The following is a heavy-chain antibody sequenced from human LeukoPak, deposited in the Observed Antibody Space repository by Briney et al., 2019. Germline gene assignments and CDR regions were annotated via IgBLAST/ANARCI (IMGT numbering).Heavy chain of an antibody. D-gene: IGHD5-24*01. J-gene: IGHJ5*02. V-gene: IGHV3-23*01. CDR3: AILPGDGYNAAEP. Sequence: GGSLRLSCAASGFTFSSYAMSWVRQAPGKGLEWVSAISGSGGSTYYADSVKGRFTISRDKSKNTLYPQMNSLRAEDTAVYYCAILPGDGYNAAEPWGQGTLVTVSS. CDR1: GFTFSSYA. CDR2: ISGSGGST.